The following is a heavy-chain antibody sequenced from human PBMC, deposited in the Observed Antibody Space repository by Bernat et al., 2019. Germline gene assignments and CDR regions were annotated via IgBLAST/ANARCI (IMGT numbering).Heavy chain of an antibody. CDR3: ARGGELGILDG. CDR1: GFTFDDYG. CDR2: IWYDGSNK. D-gene: IGHD3/OR15-3a*01. J-gene: IGHJ4*02. V-gene: IGHV3-33*08. Sequence: VQLVESGGGVVRPGGSLRLSCAASGFTFDDYGMSWVRQAPGKGLEWVAVIWYDGSNKYYADSVKGRFTISRDNSKNTLYLQMNSLRAEDTAVYYCARGGELGILDGWGQGTLVTVSS.